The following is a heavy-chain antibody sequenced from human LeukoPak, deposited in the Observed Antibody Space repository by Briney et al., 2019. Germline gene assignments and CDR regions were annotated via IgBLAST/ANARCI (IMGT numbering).Heavy chain of an antibody. V-gene: IGHV1-69*04. J-gene: IGHJ4*02. CDR1: GGTFSSYA. Sequence: VASVKVSCKASGGTFSSYAISWVRQAPGQGLEWMGRIIPILGIANYAQKLQGRVTMTTDTSTSTAYMELRSLRSDDTAVYYCARDDDYWGQGTLVTVSS. CDR2: IIPILGIA. CDR3: ARDDDY.